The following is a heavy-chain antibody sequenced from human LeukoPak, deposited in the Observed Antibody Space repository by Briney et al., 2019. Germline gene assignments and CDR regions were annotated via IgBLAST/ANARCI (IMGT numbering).Heavy chain of an antibody. CDR3: ARDHMGRNWFDP. CDR1: GDSVSSASGS. D-gene: IGHD2-21*01. CDR2: TYCRSKCYN. J-gene: IGHJ5*02. Sequence: SQTLSLTCAISGDSVSSASGSWNSIRQSPSRRLEWLWRTYCRSKCYNDYAASVKSRIIINPDISKNQFSLQLNSGTPDDTAIYYCARDHMGRNWFDPWGQGTLVTVSS. V-gene: IGHV6-1*01.